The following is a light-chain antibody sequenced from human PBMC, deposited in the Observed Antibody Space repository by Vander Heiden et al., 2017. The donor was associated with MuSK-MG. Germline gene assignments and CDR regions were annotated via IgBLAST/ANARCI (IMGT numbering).Light chain of an antibody. CDR2: WAS. J-gene: IGKJ1*01. Sequence: DIVMSQSPYSLTVSLGERATINCKSSQSVFDSPSNKNFLAWYQQKPGQPPKVVLYWASTRESGVPDRISGSGSRTDFTLTISSLQPEDVAVYYCQQYYSPPLTFGQGTKVEIK. V-gene: IGKV4-1*01. CDR3: QQYYSPPLT. CDR1: QSVFDSPSNKNF.